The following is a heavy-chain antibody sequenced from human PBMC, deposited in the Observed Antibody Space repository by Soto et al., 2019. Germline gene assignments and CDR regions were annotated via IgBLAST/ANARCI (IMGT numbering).Heavy chain of an antibody. CDR2: ISAYNGNT. V-gene: IGHV1-18*01. CDR3: ARQLRYFDWSSDYYYGMDV. Sequence: GASVKVSCKASGYTFTSYGISWVRQAPGQGLEWMGWISAYNGNTNYAQKLQGRVTMTTDTSTSTAYMELRSLRSDDTAVYYCARQLRYFDWSSDYYYGMDVWGQGTTVTVSS. J-gene: IGHJ6*02. D-gene: IGHD3-9*01. CDR1: GYTFTSYG.